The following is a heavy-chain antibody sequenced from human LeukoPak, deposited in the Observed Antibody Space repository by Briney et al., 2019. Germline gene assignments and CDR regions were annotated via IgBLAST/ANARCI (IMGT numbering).Heavy chain of an antibody. D-gene: IGHD6-19*01. CDR1: GFTFSSYA. J-gene: IGHJ4*02. Sequence: GGSLRLSCVASGFTFSSYAMSWVRQAPGKGLEWVSGISGSGGSTYYADSVKGRFTISRDNSKNTLFLQMNSLRAEDAAVYYCAKETYSSGWYPYFDYWGQGTLVTVSS. CDR2: ISGSGGST. V-gene: IGHV3-23*01. CDR3: AKETYSSGWYPYFDY.